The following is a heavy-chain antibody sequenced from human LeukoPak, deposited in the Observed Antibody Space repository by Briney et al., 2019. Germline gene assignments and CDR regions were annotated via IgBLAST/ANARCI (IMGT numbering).Heavy chain of an antibody. V-gene: IGHV3-23*01. CDR3: GKDQHGYYQPVDY. D-gene: IGHD3-22*01. J-gene: IGHJ4*02. Sequence: GGSLRLSCAASVFAFSSHAMNWVRQAPGKGLEWVSSVSGSGSNTYYTDSVKGRFTISRDNSKNTLYLQMNSLTAEDTALHYCGKDQHGYYQPVDYWGQGTLVTVS. CDR2: VSGSGSNT. CDR1: VFAFSSHA.